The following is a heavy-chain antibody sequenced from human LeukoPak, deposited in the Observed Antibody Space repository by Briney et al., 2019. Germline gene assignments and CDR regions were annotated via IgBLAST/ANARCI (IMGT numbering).Heavy chain of an antibody. CDR2: INHSGST. CDR3: ARHLLRYFDWLPTNYFDY. D-gene: IGHD3-9*01. CDR1: GYSISSGYY. V-gene: IGHV4-38-2*02. J-gene: IGHJ4*02. Sequence: SETLSLTCTVSGYSISSGYYWSWIRQPPGKGLEWIGEINHSGSTNYNPSLKSRVTISVDTSKNQFSLKLSSVTAADTAVYYCARHLLRYFDWLPTNYFDYWGQGTLVTVSS.